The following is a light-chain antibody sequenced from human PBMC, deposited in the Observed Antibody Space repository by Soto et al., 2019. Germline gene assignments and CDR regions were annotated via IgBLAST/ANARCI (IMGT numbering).Light chain of an antibody. V-gene: IGLV2-14*01. J-gene: IGLJ1*01. Sequence: QSVLTQPASVSGSPGQSITISCTGTSSDVGGYDYVSWYQQHPGKAPKLMIYDVTNRPSGVSNRFSGSKSGNTASLAISGLQAEDEASYYCSSYTSSTSYVFRTGTKVPS. CDR3: SSYTSSTSYV. CDR2: DVT. CDR1: SSDVGGYDY.